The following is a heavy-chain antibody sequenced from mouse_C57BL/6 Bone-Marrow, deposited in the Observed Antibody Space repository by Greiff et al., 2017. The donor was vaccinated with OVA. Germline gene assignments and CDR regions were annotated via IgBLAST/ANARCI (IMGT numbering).Heavy chain of an antibody. D-gene: IGHD2-1*01. V-gene: IGHV5-4*01. CDR2: ISDGGSYT. J-gene: IGHJ3*01. CDR3: ARGYGTSFAY. Sequence: EVQRVESGGGLVKPGGSLKLSCAASGFTFSSYAMSWVRQTPEKRLEWVATISDGGSYTYYPDNVKGRFTISRDNAKNNLYLQMSHLKSEDTAMYYCARGYGTSFAYWGQGTLVTVSA. CDR1: GFTFSSYA.